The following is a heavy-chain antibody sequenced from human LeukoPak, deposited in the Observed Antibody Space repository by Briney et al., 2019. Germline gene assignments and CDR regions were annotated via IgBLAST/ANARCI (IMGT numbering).Heavy chain of an antibody. Sequence: ASVKVSCKASGYTHSNYGITWVRQAAGQGLEWMGWISAYNGNTNYAHKFQGRVTMTTDTSTSTAYMELRSLRSDDTAIYYCVRDSYSSAWYGDYWGQGTLLAVSS. CDR3: VRDSYSSAWYGDY. CDR1: GYTHSNYG. V-gene: IGHV1-18*01. CDR2: ISAYNGNT. D-gene: IGHD6-19*01. J-gene: IGHJ4*02.